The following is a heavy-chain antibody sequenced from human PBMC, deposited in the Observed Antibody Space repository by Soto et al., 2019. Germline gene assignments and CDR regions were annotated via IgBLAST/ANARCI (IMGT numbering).Heavy chain of an antibody. J-gene: IGHJ4*02. CDR2: ISGSGGST. CDR3: AKDGLGFGELPYSDY. Sequence: EVQLLESGGGLVQPGGSLRLSCAAYGFTFSSYAMSWVRQAPGKGLEWVSAISGSGGSTYYADSVKGRFTISRDKSKNTLYLQMNSLRAEDTAVYYCAKDGLGFGELPYSDYWGQGTLVTVSS. CDR1: GFTFSSYA. V-gene: IGHV3-23*01. D-gene: IGHD3-10*01.